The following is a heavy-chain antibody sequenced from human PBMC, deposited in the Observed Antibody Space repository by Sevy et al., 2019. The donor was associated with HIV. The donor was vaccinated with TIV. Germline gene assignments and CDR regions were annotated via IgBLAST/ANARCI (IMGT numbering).Heavy chain of an antibody. CDR2: FDPEHGET. J-gene: IGHJ6*02. CDR1: GYTLTELS. Sequence: ASVKVSCKVSGYTLTELSMHWVRQAPGKGLEWMGGFDPEHGETIYAQKFQGRVTMTEDTSTDKAYMELSSLRSEDTAVYYCATVDLLTGSGFYGMDVWGQGTTVTVSS. CDR3: ATVDLLTGSGFYGMDV. D-gene: IGHD3-9*01. V-gene: IGHV1-24*01.